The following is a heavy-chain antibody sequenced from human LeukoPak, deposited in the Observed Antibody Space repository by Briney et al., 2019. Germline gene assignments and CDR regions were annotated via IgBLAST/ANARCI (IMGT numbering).Heavy chain of an antibody. CDR3: AKDAAYYYYMDV. Sequence: GVSLRRSGSASGFTFSTYWMSWLRQAPGKGLEWVANIKQDRSDKYFVDSGKVRFTISRANAKNTLYLQLNSLSAEDTAVYYCAKDAAYYYYMDVWGKGTTVTVSS. J-gene: IGHJ6*03. V-gene: IGHV3-7*01. D-gene: IGHD2-15*01. CDR2: IKQDRSDK. CDR1: GFTFSTYW.